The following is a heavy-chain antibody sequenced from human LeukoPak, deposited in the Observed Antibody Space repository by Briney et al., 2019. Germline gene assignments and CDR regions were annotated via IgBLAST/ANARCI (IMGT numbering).Heavy chain of an antibody. V-gene: IGHV5-51*01. CDR2: IHSGDSYS. CDR3: ARQRQDAFDI. CDR1: GYTFTNYW. J-gene: IGHJ3*02. Sequence: GESLKISCQGSGYTFTNYWIGWVRQMPGKGLEWMGIIHSGDSYSRYSPSFEGQVAISVDRSTKTAHLQWNSLKASDTAMYYCARQRQDAFDIWGQGTKVTVSS.